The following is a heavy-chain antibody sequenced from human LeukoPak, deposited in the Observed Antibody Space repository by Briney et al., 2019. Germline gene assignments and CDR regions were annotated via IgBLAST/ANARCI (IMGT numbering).Heavy chain of an antibody. J-gene: IGHJ4*02. CDR2: ISGSSSST. Sequence: GGSLRLSCAASGFTFSSYAMSWVRQAPGKGLEWVSAISGSSSSTYYADSVKGRFTISRDNSKNTLYLQMNSLRAEDTAVYYCAKDRGCSSTSCYEGTFDYWGQGTLVTVSS. D-gene: IGHD2-2*01. V-gene: IGHV3-23*01. CDR3: AKDRGCSSTSCYEGTFDY. CDR1: GFTFSSYA.